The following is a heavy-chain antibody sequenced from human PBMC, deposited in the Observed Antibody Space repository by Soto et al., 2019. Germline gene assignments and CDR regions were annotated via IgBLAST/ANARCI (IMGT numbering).Heavy chain of an antibody. CDR3: ARDRSGSRYFYHL. CDR1: GGYY. V-gene: IGHV4-31*11. Sequence: SETLSLTCGVYGGYYWTWIRQYPGKGLEWIXYXXXGGKXXXKXXXXSRVAMSVDRSKNQFSLDLKSVTVADTAVYYCARDRSGSRYFYHLWGPGTLVTVSS. J-gene: IGHJ5*02. D-gene: IGHD1-26*01. CDR2: XXXGGKX.